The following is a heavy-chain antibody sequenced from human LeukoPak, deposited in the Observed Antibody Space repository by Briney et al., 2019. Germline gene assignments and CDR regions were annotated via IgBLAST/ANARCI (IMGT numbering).Heavy chain of an antibody. CDR1: GGSISSYY. J-gene: IGHJ4*02. V-gene: IGHV4-59*01. CDR3: VRHTTSGWYRVVY. Sequence: PSETLSLTCTVSGGSISSYYWSWIRQPPGKGLEWIGYIYYSGSTNYNPSLKSRVTISVDTSKNQFSLKLTSVTAADTAVYYCVRHTTSGWYRVVYWGQGTLVTVSS. CDR2: IYYSGST. D-gene: IGHD6-19*01.